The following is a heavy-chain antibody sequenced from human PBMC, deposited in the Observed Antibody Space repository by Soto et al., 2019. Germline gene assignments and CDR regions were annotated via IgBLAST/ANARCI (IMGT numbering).Heavy chain of an antibody. D-gene: IGHD6-19*01. CDR2: INPNSGGT. CDR3: AAIIAVAGKGFHY. V-gene: IGHV1-2*04. Sequence: ASVKVSCKTSGYTFTGYYIHWVRQAPGQGLEWMGRINPNSGGTNYAQKFQGWVTMTRDTSISTAYMELTRLKSDDTAVYYCAAIIAVAGKGFHYWGQGTLVTVSS. CDR1: GYTFTGYY. J-gene: IGHJ4*02.